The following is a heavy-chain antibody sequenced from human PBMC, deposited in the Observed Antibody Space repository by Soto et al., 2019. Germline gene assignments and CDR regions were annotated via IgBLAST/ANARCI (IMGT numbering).Heavy chain of an antibody. CDR1: GFTFSSYG. D-gene: IGHD1-26*01. CDR3: AKDRFGRQSGSYLLDY. J-gene: IGHJ4*02. V-gene: IGHV3-30*18. CDR2: ISYDGSNK. Sequence: GGSLRLSCAASGFTFSSYGMHWVRQAPGKGLEWVAVISYDGSNKYYADSVKGRFTISRDNSKNTLYLQMNSLRAEDTAVYYCAKDRFGRQSGSYLLDYWGQGTLVTVSS.